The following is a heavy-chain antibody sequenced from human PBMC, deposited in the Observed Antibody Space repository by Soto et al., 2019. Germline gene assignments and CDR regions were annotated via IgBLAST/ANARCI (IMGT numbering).Heavy chain of an antibody. Sequence: QVQLQESGPGLVEPSETLSLTCAVSGGSISETYWWSWVRQPPGKGLEWIGEISHRGTPHYNPSLWSRVTMSTDTSRNQISLTLMSVTAADSASYYCARHIAVAGTRGFDYWGQGTLVTVPS. CDR3: ARHIAVAGTRGFDY. V-gene: IGHV4-4*02. J-gene: IGHJ4*02. CDR1: GGSISETYW. D-gene: IGHD6-19*01. CDR2: ISHRGTP.